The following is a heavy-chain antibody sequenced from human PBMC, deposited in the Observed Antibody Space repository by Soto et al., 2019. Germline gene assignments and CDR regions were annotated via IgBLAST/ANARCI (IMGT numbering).Heavy chain of an antibody. J-gene: IGHJ6*02. CDR1: GFTFSGSA. V-gene: IGHV3-73*01. CDR3: TRHDTPLYYDILTGYPDRDYYYGMDV. Sequence: PGGSLRLSCAASGFTFSGSAMHWVRQASGKGLEWVGRIRSKANSYATAYAASVKGRFTISRDDSKNTAYLQMNSLKTEDTAVYYCTRHDTPLYYDILTGYPDRDYYYGMDVWGQGTTVTVSS. D-gene: IGHD3-9*01. CDR2: IRSKANSYAT.